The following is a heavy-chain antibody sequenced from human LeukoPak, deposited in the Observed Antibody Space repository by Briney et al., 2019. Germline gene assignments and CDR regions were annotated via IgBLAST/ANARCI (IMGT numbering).Heavy chain of an antibody. J-gene: IGHJ4*02. CDR1: GGSFNGYY. V-gene: IGHV4-34*09. Sequence: SETLSLTCAVYGGSFNGYYWSWLRQPPGKGLEWIGYIYYSGSTYYNPSLKSRVTISVDTSKNQFSLKLSSVTAADTAVYYCARSSSALYYDSSGYYPYWGQGTLVTVSS. D-gene: IGHD3-22*01. CDR3: ARSSSALYYDSSGYYPY. CDR2: IYYSGST.